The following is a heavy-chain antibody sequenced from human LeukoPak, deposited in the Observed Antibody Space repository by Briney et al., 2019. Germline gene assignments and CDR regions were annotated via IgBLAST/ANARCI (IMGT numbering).Heavy chain of an antibody. V-gene: IGHV3-48*03. CDR2: ISSRASAV. CDR3: AGSLTMVRGDY. D-gene: IGHD3-10*01. J-gene: IGHJ4*02. Sequence: PGGSLRLSCAASGFTFSSYDMNWVRQAPGKGLEWVSYISSRASAVYYADSVKGRFTISRDNAKNSLYLQMDSLRAEDTAVYYCAGSLTMVRGDYWGQGTLVTVSS. CDR1: GFTFSSYD.